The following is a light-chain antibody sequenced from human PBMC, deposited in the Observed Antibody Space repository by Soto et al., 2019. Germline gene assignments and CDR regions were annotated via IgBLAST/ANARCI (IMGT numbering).Light chain of an antibody. J-gene: IGKJ3*01. V-gene: IGKV4-1*01. CDR1: QSVLYNSNNKNY. CDR2: WAS. Sequence: DIVMTQSPDSLAVSLGERATINCKSSQSVLYNSNNKNYLAWYQQKPGQSPKLLIYWASTRESGVPDRFSGSGSGTDFTLTISSLQAEDVAVYYCQQYYSNPFTFGPGTKVDIK. CDR3: QQYYSNPFT.